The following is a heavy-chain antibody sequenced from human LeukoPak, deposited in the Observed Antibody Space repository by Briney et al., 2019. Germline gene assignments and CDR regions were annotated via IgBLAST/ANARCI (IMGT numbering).Heavy chain of an antibody. J-gene: IGHJ5*02. CDR3: ARHGRIYSSGWTGFDP. CDR1: GGSISSYY. Sequence: SETLSLTCTVSGGSISSYYWSWIRQPPGKGLEWIGYIYYSGSTNYNPSLKSRVTISVDTSKNQFSLKLSSVTAADTAVYCCARHGRIYSSGWTGFDPWGQGTLVTVSS. D-gene: IGHD6-19*01. V-gene: IGHV4-59*08. CDR2: IYYSGST.